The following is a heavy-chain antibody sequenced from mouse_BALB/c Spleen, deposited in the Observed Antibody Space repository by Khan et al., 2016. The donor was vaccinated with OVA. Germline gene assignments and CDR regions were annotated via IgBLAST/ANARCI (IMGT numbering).Heavy chain of an antibody. D-gene: IGHD2-14*01. V-gene: IGHV2-6-4*01. CDR2: IWGGGGT. Sequence: QVQLKESGPGLVAPSQSLSITCTVSGFSLSRYNIHWVRQPPGKGLEWLGMIWGGGGTDYNSTLKSRLSISKDNSKSQAFLKMNSLQTDDTAMYYCARDYYRYDGYYAMDYWGQGTSVTVSS. J-gene: IGHJ4*01. CDR3: ARDYYRYDGYYAMDY. CDR1: GFSLSRYN.